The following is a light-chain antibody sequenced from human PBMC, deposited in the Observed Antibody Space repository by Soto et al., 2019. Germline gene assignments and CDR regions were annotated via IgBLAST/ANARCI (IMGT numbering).Light chain of an antibody. CDR1: SSDLGSYNL. V-gene: IGLV2-23*02. J-gene: IGLJ3*02. CDR2: EVN. CDR3: CSCAGSSTAWV. Sequence: QSALTQPASVSGSPGQSLTISCTGTSSDLGSYNLVSWYQQHPGKAPKLMLYEVNHRPSGVSNRFSASKSGTTDSLPICGLQAEDQGDYYCCSCAGSSTAWVLGGGTTLTVL.